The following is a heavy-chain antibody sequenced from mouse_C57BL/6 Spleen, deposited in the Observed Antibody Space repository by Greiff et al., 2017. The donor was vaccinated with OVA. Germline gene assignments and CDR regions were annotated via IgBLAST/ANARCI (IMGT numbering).Heavy chain of an antibody. CDR2: INPSNGGT. Sequence: QVQLQQPGTELVKPGASVKLSCKASGYTFTSYWMHWVKQRPGQGLEWIGNINPSNGGTNYNEKFKSKATLTVDKSSSTAYMQLSSLTSEDSAVDYCARSGQLRLRSYFDYWGQGTTLTVSA. J-gene: IGHJ2*01. CDR3: ARSGQLRLRSYFDY. CDR1: GYTFTSYW. D-gene: IGHD3-2*02. V-gene: IGHV1-53*01.